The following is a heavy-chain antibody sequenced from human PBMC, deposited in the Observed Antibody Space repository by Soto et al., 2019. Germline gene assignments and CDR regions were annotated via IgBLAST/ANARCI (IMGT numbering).Heavy chain of an antibody. CDR1: GFTLTSYW. Sequence: GSLRLSCAASGFTLTSYWLSWVRQAPGKGLEWVANIKQDGMEKYYVDSVKGRFTISRDNAKNSLYLQMNRLRAEDTAIYYCAREFSPRFPGFDSWGQGTLVTVSS. V-gene: IGHV3-7*01. CDR3: AREFSPRFPGFDS. D-gene: IGHD2-21*01. CDR2: IKQDGMEK. J-gene: IGHJ4*02.